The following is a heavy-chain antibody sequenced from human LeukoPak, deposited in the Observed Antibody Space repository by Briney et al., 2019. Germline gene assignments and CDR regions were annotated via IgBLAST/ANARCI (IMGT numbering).Heavy chain of an antibody. CDR3: ARDGARCGFDY. Sequence: PGGSLRLSCAASGVSFSSYTMYWVRQAPGKGLEWVAVISNAGSTKYYADPVKGRFTTTRANSKNTRYLQMNSPRAEYCAMEYCARDGARCGFDYWGQGTLVTVSS. V-gene: IGHV3-30-3*01. CDR1: GVSFSSYT. D-gene: IGHD1-26*01. J-gene: IGHJ4*02. CDR2: ISNAGSTK.